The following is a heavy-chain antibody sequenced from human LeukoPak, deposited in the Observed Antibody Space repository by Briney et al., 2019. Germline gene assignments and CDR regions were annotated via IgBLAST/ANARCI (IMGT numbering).Heavy chain of an antibody. CDR2: ISYDGSNK. Sequence: GGSLRLSCAASGFTFSSYGMHWVRQAPGKGLEWVAVISYDGSNKYYADSVKGRFTISRDNSKNTLYLQMNSLRAEDTAVYYCAENIVVVPAADSYHYYYYGMDVWGQGTTVTVSS. D-gene: IGHD2-2*01. CDR1: GFTFSSYG. CDR3: AENIVVVPAADSYHYYYYGMDV. V-gene: IGHV3-30*18. J-gene: IGHJ6*02.